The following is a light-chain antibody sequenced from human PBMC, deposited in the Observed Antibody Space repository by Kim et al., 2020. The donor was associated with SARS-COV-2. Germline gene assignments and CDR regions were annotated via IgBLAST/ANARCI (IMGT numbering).Light chain of an antibody. CDR3: NSRDSSGTHLV. CDR2: GKD. Sequence: SSELTQDPAVSVALGQTVRITCQGDSLRRFYASWYLQKPGQAPVLVIYGKDKRPSGIPDRFSGSSSGNKASLTITGAQAEDEADYYCNSRDSSGTHLVFG. CDR1: SLRRFY. V-gene: IGLV3-19*01. J-gene: IGLJ3*02.